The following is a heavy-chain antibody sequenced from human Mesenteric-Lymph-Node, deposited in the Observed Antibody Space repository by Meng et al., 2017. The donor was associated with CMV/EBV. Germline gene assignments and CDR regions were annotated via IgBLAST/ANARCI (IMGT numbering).Heavy chain of an antibody. CDR1: GYTFTSYD. Sequence: ASVKVSCKASGYTFTSYDINWVRQATGQGLEWMGWMNPNSGNTDYAQKFQGRVTMTRNTSISTAYMELSRLRSEDTAVYYCASGGYCSSTSCEHYALDDWGQGTPVTVSS. J-gene: IGHJ4*02. V-gene: IGHV1-8*01. D-gene: IGHD2-2*01. CDR3: ASGGYCSSTSCEHYALDD. CDR2: MNPNSGNT.